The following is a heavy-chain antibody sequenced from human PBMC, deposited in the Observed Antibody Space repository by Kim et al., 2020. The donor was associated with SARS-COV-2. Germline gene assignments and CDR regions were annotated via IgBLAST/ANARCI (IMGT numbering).Heavy chain of an antibody. Sequence: KSRVTISVDTSKTQFSLKLSSVTAADTAVYYCARQERGWIVAHKESWFDPWGQGTLVTVSS. CDR3: ARQERGWIVAHKESWFDP. J-gene: IGHJ5*02. V-gene: IGHV4-39*01. D-gene: IGHD1-1*01.